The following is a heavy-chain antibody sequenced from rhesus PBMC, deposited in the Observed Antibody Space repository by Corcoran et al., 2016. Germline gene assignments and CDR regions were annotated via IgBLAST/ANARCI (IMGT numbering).Heavy chain of an antibody. CDR2: ISPSSGNT. Sequence: QVQLVQSGAEEKKPGSSVKVHCKAAGSIFTDYYIHRGRQAPRQGLQWVGWISPSSGNTKYAQKFQGRVTMTRDTSTNTAYMELSSLRSEDTAMYYCAREGISSATGGLDSWGQGVVVTVSS. CDR3: AREGISSATGGLDS. V-gene: IGHV1S2*01. J-gene: IGHJ6*01. D-gene: IGHD6-43*01. CDR1: GSIFTDYY.